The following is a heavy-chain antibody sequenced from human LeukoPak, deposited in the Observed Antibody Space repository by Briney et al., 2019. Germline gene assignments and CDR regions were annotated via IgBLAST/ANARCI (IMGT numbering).Heavy chain of an antibody. Sequence: ASVKVSCKASGYTFTGYYMHWVRQAPGQGLEWMGWINPNSGGTNYAQKFQGRVTMTRDTSISTAYMELSRLRSDDTAVYYCARGSGSYHREDWFDPWGQGTLVTVSS. V-gene: IGHV1-2*02. CDR2: INPNSGGT. D-gene: IGHD3-10*01. CDR1: GYTFTGYY. CDR3: ARGSGSYHREDWFDP. J-gene: IGHJ5*02.